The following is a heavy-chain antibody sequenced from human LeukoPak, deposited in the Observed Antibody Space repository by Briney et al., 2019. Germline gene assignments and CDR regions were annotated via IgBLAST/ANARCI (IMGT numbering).Heavy chain of an antibody. J-gene: IGHJ4*02. Sequence: PGGSLRLSCAASGFTVSGFAMSWVRQAPGKGLEGVAAIGSDYDRVHEDSVKGRFTISRDNSKSTLYLQMDNLRAEDTAVYFCAKSAGVATIYFDSWGQGALVTVSS. D-gene: IGHD5-12*01. V-gene: IGHV3-23*01. CDR3: AKSAGVATIYFDS. CDR1: GFTVSGFA. CDR2: IGSDYDR.